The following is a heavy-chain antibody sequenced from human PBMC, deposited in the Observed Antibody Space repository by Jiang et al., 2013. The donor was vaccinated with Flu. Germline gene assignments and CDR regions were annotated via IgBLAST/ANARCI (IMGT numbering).Heavy chain of an antibody. D-gene: IGHD5-24*01. J-gene: IGHJ4*02. CDR3: ARDGGGGTFDY. Sequence: PPGKALEWLALIYWDDDKRYSPSLKSRLTITKDTSKNQVVLTMTNMDPVDTAVYYCARDGGGGTFDYWGQGTLVTVSS. V-gene: IGHV2-5*02. CDR2: IYWDDDK.